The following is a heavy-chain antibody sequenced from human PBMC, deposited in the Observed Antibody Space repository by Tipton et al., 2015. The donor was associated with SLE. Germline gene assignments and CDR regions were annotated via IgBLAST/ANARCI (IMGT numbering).Heavy chain of an antibody. D-gene: IGHD3-10*02. CDR2: ISGSGSST. CDR3: ARGDYVGYYLDY. Sequence: SLRLSCTASGFTFSSQAMSWVRQAPGKGLEWVSRISGSGSSTYYADSVQGRFTISRDNAKNTLYLLLNSLRVEDTAVYYCARGDYVGYYLDYWGQGTLVTVSS. CDR1: GFTFSSQA. V-gene: IGHV3-23*01. J-gene: IGHJ4*02.